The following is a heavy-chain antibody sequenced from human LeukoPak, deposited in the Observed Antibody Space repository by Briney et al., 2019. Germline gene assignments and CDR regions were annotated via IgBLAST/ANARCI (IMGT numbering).Heavy chain of an antibody. D-gene: IGHD3-22*01. CDR3: AKASAFDSSGYYFYYSDY. J-gene: IGHJ4*02. CDR2: TSGSGGRT. CDR1: GFTFSSYA. Sequence: GGSLRLSCAASGFTFSSYAMSWVRQAAGKGLEGVSGTSGSGGRTYYADSVKGRFTTSRDNSKDTLHLQMNSLRAEDTAVYYCAKASAFDSSGYYFYYSDYWGQGTLVTVSS. V-gene: IGHV3-23*01.